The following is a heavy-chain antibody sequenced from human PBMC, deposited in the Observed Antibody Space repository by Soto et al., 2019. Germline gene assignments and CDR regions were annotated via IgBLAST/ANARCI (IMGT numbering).Heavy chain of an antibody. CDR3: AKENEPYCYSTSCYRMDV. CDR1: GFTFSSYG. CDR2: VSYDGSNK. J-gene: IGHJ6*02. D-gene: IGHD2-2*01. Sequence: SGGSLRLSCTASGFTFSSYGLHWVRQALGKGLEWVAVVSYDGSNKYYADSVKGRFTISRDNSKNTLYLQMNGLRAEDTAVYYCAKENEPYCYSTSCYRMDVWGQGTTVTVSS. V-gene: IGHV3-30*18.